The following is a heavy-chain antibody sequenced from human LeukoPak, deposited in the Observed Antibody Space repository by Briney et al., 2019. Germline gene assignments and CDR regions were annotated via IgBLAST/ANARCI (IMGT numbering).Heavy chain of an antibody. V-gene: IGHV1-24*01. CDR2: FEPEDGET. D-gene: IGHD2-2*01. Sequence: ASLKVSCTVSVYTLTELSMHWVRQAPGKGLEWMGGFEPEDGETIYAQKFQGRVTMPEDTSTDTAYMELSSLRSEDTAVYYCATAQLCKGFDYWGQGTLVTVSS. CDR3: ATAQLCKGFDY. J-gene: IGHJ4*02. CDR1: VYTLTELS.